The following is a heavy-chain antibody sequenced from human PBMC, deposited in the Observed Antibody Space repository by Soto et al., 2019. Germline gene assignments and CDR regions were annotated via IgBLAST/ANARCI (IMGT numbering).Heavy chain of an antibody. CDR1: GFTFSRYG. Sequence: GSLRLSCAASGFTFSRYGMHWVRQAPGKGLEWVAVIWYDGSNKYYADSVKGRFTISRDNSKNTLYLQMNSLRAEDTAVYYCARVYCSSISCYRDAFDSWGQGTMVTVSS. CDR2: IWYDGSNK. J-gene: IGHJ3*02. V-gene: IGHV3-33*01. CDR3: ARVYCSSISCYRDAFDS. D-gene: IGHD2-2*01.